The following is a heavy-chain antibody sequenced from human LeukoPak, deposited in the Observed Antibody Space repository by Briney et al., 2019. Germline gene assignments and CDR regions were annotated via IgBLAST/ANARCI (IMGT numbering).Heavy chain of an antibody. CDR2: ITDSGNTI. Sequence: GGSLRLSCAASGFTFSDYNMNWVRHAPGKGREWVSYITDSGNTIHYADSVKGRFTISRDNAKNSLYLQMNSLRAEDTAVYYCARSIGLTGGGVDVWGQGTTVTVSS. D-gene: IGHD3-9*01. J-gene: IGHJ6*02. V-gene: IGHV3-11*01. CDR3: ARSIGLTGGGVDV. CDR1: GFTFSDYN.